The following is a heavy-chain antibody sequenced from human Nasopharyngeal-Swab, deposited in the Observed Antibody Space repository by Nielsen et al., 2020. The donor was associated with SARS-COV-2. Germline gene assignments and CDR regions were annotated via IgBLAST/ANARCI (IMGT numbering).Heavy chain of an antibody. D-gene: IGHD2-15*01. Sequence: SVKVSCKASGGTFGSYAISWVRQAPGQGLEWMGRIIPILGIANYAQKFQGRVTITADKSTSTAYMELSSLRSEDTAVYYCATRGEVVVAATGYYYYGMDVWGQGTTVTVSS. CDR3: ATRGEVVVAATGYYYYGMDV. CDR1: GGTFGSYA. CDR2: IIPILGIA. V-gene: IGHV1-69*04. J-gene: IGHJ6*02.